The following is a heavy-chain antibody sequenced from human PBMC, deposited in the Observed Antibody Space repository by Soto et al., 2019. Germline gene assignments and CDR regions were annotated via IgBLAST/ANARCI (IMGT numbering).Heavy chain of an antibody. D-gene: IGHD3-3*01. CDR2: ISGSGGST. Sequence: VQLLESGGGLVQPGGSLRLSCAASGFTFSGYAMSWVRQAPGKGLEWVSAISGSGGSTYYADSVKGRFTISRDNSKNTLYLQMNSLRAEDTAVYYCAKERGFTIFLVVILGEVYFDYWGQGTLVTVST. J-gene: IGHJ4*02. CDR1: GFTFSGYA. CDR3: AKERGFTIFLVVILGEVYFDY. V-gene: IGHV3-23*01.